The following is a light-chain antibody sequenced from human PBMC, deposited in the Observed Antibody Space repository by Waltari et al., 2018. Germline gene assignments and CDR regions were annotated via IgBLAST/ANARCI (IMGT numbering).Light chain of an antibody. Sequence: FVLTQSPGTLSLSPGERVTLSCRASQSVSSNYLAWYQQKPGQAPRQLIYDAAKRAAGIADRCSGSGSGTDFTLTISRLEPEDVAVYYWQQYGRSPWTFGQGTKVEIK. CDR2: DAA. J-gene: IGKJ1*01. CDR3: QQYGRSPWT. CDR1: QSVSSNY. V-gene: IGKV3-20*01.